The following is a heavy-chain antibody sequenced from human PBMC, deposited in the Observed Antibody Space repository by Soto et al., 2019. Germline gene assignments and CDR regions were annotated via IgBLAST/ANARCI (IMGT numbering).Heavy chain of an antibody. CDR1: GFTFSSYG. CDR3: AKVTVRECSSTSCHYYYYGMDV. CDR2: ISYDGSNK. Sequence: PGGSLRLSCAASGFTFSSYGMHWVRQAPGKGLEWVAAISYDGSNKYYADSVKGRFTISRDNSKNTLYLQMNSLRAEDTAVYYCAKVTVRECSSTSCHYYYYGMDVWGQGTTVTVSS. J-gene: IGHJ6*02. V-gene: IGHV3-30*18. D-gene: IGHD2-2*01.